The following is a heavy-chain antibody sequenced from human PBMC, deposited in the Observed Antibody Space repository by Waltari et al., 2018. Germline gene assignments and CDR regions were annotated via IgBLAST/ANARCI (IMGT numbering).Heavy chain of an antibody. CDR2: VHESGTT. Sequence: QVRLQESGPRLVKPSETLSLTCSVSGYSISEGYYWGWVRQTPGQRPEWIGSVHESGTTNYNPSLQRRVSISADLSKNQFYLRIQSVTAADTAVYFCVRVDVWGPGTPVVVSS. CDR1: GYSISEGYY. CDR3: VRVDV. J-gene: IGHJ1*01. V-gene: IGHV4-38-2*02.